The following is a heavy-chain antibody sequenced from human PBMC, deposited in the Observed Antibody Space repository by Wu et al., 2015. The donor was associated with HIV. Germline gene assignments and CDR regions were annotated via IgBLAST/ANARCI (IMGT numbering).Heavy chain of an antibody. CDR3: ARSDFGSGTLASH. CDR1: EYTFTAYY. D-gene: IGHD3-10*01. V-gene: IGHV1-2*02. CDR2: IIPQSGAT. J-gene: IGHJ4*02. Sequence: QVQLVQSGAEVKKPGASVKVSCRASEYTFTAYYLHWIRQAPGQRFEWMGYIIPQSGATLYSQKFRDRVSLTRDTAISTAFMDLSGLTSDDTAVYYCARSDFGSGTLASHWGQGTLVTASS.